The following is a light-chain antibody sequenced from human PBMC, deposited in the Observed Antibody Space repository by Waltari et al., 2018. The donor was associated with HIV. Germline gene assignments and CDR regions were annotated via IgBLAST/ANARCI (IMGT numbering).Light chain of an antibody. J-gene: IGLJ2*01. CDR2: EVN. V-gene: IGLV2-14*01. Sequence: QSALPQPASVSGSPGQSITISCTGPSPAVSFFNFFSWYQLHPGKAPKLIIYEVNNRPSGVSNRFSGSKSGNTASLTISGLQAEDEADYYCSSYTTNSTPVVFGGGTKLTVL. CDR1: SPAVSFFNF. CDR3: SSYTTNSTPVV.